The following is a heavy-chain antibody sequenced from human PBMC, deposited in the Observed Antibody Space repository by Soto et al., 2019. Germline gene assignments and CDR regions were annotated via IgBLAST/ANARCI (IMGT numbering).Heavy chain of an antibody. J-gene: IGHJ3*02. CDR1: GYSFTSYW. CDR3: ARSSPTMVRGVIVGAFDI. V-gene: IGHV5-51*01. D-gene: IGHD3-10*01. Sequence: GESLKISCKGSGYSFTSYWIGWVRQMPGKGLEWMGIIYPGDSDTRYSPSFQGQVTISADKSISTAYLQWSSLKASDTAMYYCARSSPTMVRGVIVGAFDIWGQGTMVTVSS. CDR2: IYPGDSDT.